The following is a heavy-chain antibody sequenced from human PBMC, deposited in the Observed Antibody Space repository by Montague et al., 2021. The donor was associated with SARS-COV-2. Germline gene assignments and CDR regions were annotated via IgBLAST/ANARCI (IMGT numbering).Heavy chain of an antibody. J-gene: IGHJ4*02. CDR3: ARGGVASEELLGWAY. CDR2: ISYDGVDK. Sequence: SLRLSCAASGFTFASYTMHWVRQAPGKGLEWLAAISYDGVDKFYADSVRGQFIISRDNSKNTLYLQMNSLGPEDTAMYYCARGGVASEELLGWAYWGQGTLVTVSS. D-gene: IGHD3-10*01. CDR1: GFTFASYT. V-gene: IGHV3-30-3*01.